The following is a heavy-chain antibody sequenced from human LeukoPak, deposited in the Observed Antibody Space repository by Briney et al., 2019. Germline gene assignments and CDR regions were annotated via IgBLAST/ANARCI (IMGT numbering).Heavy chain of an antibody. J-gene: IGHJ4*02. Sequence: PSETLSLTCAVSGGSISSSNWWSWVRQPPGKGLEWIGEIYHSGSTNYNPSLKSRVTISVDKSKNQFSLKLSSVTAADTAVYYCARDKYDSSGYLDYWGQGTLVTVSS. D-gene: IGHD3-22*01. V-gene: IGHV4-4*02. CDR2: IYHSGST. CDR3: ARDKYDSSGYLDY. CDR1: GGSISSSNW.